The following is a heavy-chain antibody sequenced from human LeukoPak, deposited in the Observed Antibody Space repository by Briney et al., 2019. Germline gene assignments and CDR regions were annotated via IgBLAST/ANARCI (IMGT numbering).Heavy chain of an antibody. CDR1: GFTFSSYA. D-gene: IGHD3-22*01. CDR3: AKDQVAYDSSGYCDY. V-gene: IGHV3-23*01. CDR2: ISGSGGST. Sequence: GGSLRLSCAASGFTFSSYAMSWVRQAPGKGLEWVSAISGSGGSTYYADSVKGRFTISRDNSKNTLYLQMNSLRAEDTAVYYCAKDQVAYDSSGYCDYWGQGTLVTVSS. J-gene: IGHJ4*02.